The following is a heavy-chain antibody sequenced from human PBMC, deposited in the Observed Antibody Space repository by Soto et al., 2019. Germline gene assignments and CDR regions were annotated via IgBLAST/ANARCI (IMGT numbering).Heavy chain of an antibody. CDR1: GFTFSSYG. V-gene: IGHV3-33*01. D-gene: IGHD6-6*01. Sequence: GVSRRLSCAASGFTFSSYGMHWVRQAPGKGLEWVAVIWYDGSNKYYADSVRGRFTISRDNSKNTLYLQMNSLRAEDTAVYYCARFSSISDYWGQGTLVTVSS. CDR3: ARFSSISDY. CDR2: IWYDGSNK. J-gene: IGHJ4*02.